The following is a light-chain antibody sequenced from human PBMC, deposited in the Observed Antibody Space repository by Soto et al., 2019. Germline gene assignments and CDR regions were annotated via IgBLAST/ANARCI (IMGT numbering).Light chain of an antibody. CDR3: KQYESTPPS. CDR1: QSVLYSSNNKNY. V-gene: IGKV4-1*01. Sequence: DIVMTQSPDSLAVSLGERATINCKSSQSVLYSSNNKNYLAWYQQRPGQPPKLLIYWASTRESGVPDRFSGSGSWTDFTLTITCLQAEDVAVYYCKQYESTPPSFGQGTKLDIK. CDR2: WAS. J-gene: IGKJ2*01.